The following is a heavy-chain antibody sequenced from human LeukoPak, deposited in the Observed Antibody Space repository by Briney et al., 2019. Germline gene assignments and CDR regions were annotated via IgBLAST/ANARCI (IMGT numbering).Heavy chain of an antibody. CDR3: ARIAGGYCSGGSCYLDY. V-gene: IGHV4-31*03. Sequence: SETLSLTCTVSGGSISSYYWSWIRQHPGKGLEWIGYIYYSGSTYYNPSLKSRVTISVDTSKNQFSLKLSSVTAADTAVYYCARIAGGYCSGGSCYLDYWGQGTLVTVSS. J-gene: IGHJ4*02. CDR1: GGSISSYY. D-gene: IGHD2-15*01. CDR2: IYYSGST.